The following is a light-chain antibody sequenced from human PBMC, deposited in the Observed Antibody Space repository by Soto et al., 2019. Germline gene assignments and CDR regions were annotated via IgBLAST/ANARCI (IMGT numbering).Light chain of an antibody. Sequence: EIVMTQSPATLSVSPGERATLSCRPGQSISSNIAWYQQKPGQAPRLLIYGASTRATDIPARFSGSGSGTEFTLTITSLQSEDSAVYYCQQYNNWPRTFGQGTKVEI. CDR2: GAS. CDR3: QQYNNWPRT. CDR1: QSISSN. J-gene: IGKJ1*01. V-gene: IGKV3-15*01.